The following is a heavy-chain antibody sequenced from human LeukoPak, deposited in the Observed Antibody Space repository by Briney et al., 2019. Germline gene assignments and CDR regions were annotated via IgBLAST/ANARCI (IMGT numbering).Heavy chain of an antibody. CDR2: INWSGGST. CDR1: GFTFNTYT. V-gene: IGHV3-20*04. D-gene: IGHD3-3*01. Sequence: GGSLRLSCAASGFTFNTYTMNWVRQPPGKGLEWVSGINWSGGSTSYADSVKGRFTISRDNAKNSLYLQMNSPRAEDTALYYCARGGITIFGVAILTFDYWGQGTLVTVSS. CDR3: ARGGITIFGVAILTFDY. J-gene: IGHJ4*02.